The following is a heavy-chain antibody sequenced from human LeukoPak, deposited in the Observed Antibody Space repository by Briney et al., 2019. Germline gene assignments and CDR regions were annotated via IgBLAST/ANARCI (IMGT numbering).Heavy chain of an antibody. CDR1: GYTFTNYY. CDR3: ARPYCSGGSCHDYFDY. V-gene: IGHV1-2*02. D-gene: IGHD2-15*01. J-gene: IGHJ4*02. CDR2: INPHTGGT. Sequence: VASVKVSCKASGYTFTNYYMHWVRQAPGQGLEWMGWINPHTGGTNYAQKFQGRVTMTRDTSISIAYMELSGLTSDDTAVYYCARPYCSGGSCHDYFDYWGQGTLVTVSS.